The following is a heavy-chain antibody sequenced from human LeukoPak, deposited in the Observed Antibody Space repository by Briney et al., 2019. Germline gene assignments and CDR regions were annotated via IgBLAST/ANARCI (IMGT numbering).Heavy chain of an antibody. CDR1: GFTFSSYS. CDR3: ARDPGSLDSNSIPDY. V-gene: IGHV3-21*01. CDR2: ISSSSSYI. Sequence: GSLRLSCAASGFTFSSYSMNWVRQAPGKGLEWVSSISSSSSYIYYADSVKGRFTISRDNAKNSLYLQMNSLRAEDTAVYYCARDPGSLDSNSIPDYWGQGTLVTVSS. D-gene: IGHD4-11*01. J-gene: IGHJ4*02.